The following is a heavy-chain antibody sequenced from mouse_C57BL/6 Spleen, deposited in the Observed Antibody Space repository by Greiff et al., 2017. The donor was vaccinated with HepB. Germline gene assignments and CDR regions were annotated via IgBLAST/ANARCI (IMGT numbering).Heavy chain of an antibody. CDR3: ALYYGSSPDY. V-gene: IGHV14-2*01. CDR2: IDPEDGET. J-gene: IGHJ2*01. Sequence: VQLQQSGAELVKPGASVKLSCTASGFNIKDYYMHWVKQRTEQGLEWIGRIDPEDGETQYAPKFQGKATITADTSSNTAYLHLSSLTSEDTAVYYCALYYGSSPDYWGQGTTLTVSS. CDR1: GFNIKDYY. D-gene: IGHD1-1*01.